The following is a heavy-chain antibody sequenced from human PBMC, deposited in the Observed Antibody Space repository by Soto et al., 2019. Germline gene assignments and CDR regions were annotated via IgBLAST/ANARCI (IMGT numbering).Heavy chain of an antibody. D-gene: IGHD5-18*01. CDR1: GGSITGYY. CDR3: ARSGDSFGFTDY. Sequence: QVQLQESGPGLVKPSETLSLTCTVSGGSITGYYWTWIRQPPGKGLEWIGYVFYKGNTNYNPSLKSRVTISVDTSANQFSLRLSSVTAADTAVYYCARSGDSFGFTDYWGQGTLVTGSS. CDR2: VFYKGNT. J-gene: IGHJ4*02. V-gene: IGHV4-59*01.